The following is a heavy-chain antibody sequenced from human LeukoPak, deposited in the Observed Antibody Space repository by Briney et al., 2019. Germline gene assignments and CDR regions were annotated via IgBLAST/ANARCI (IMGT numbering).Heavy chain of an antibody. CDR2: IYYSWST. J-gene: IGHJ6*02. D-gene: IGHD2-21*01. V-gene: IGHV4-39*01. CDR3: ARHVVIDDGYGMDV. CDR1: GGSISSSSYY. Sequence: SETLSLTCTVSGGSISSSSYYLGWIRQPPGKGLEWMGSIYYSWSTYYNPSLNSRVTISVDTSKNQFSLQLSSVPAADTAVYYCARHVVIDDGYGMDVWGQGTTVTVSS.